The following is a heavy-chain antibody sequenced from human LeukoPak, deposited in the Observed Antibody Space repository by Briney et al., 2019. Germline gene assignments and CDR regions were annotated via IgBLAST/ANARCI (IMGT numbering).Heavy chain of an antibody. J-gene: IGHJ6*03. D-gene: IGHD3-10*01. CDR2: INWNGGST. CDR3: AREVWFGESYYYYYMDV. Sequence: GGSLRLSCAASGFTFDDYGMSWVRQAPGKGLESAPGINWNGGSTGYADSVKGRFTISRDNAKNSLYLQMTSLRAEDTALYHCAREVWFGESYYYYYMDVWGKGTTVTVSS. V-gene: IGHV3-20*01. CDR1: GFTFDDYG.